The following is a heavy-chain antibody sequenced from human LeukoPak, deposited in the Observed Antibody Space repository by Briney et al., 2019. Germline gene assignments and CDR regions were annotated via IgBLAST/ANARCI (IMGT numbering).Heavy chain of an antibody. D-gene: IGHD6-13*01. V-gene: IGHV3-74*01. CDR1: GFTFSSYW. J-gene: IGHJ6*02. Sequence: GGSLRLSCAASGFTFSSYWMHWVRQAPGKGLVWVSRINSDGSSTSYADSVKGRFTISRDNVKNTLYLQMNSLRAEDTAVYYCAREFSSWYGMDVWGQGTTVTVSS. CDR2: INSDGSST. CDR3: AREFSSWYGMDV.